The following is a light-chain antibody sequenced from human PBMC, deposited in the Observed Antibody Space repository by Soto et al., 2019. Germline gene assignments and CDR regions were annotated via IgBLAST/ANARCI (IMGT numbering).Light chain of an antibody. CDR1: QSISSW. J-gene: IGKJ1*01. V-gene: IGKV1-5*03. CDR2: KAS. Sequence: DIQMTQSPATRSASLGHRVTIPCRASQSISSWLAWYQQKPGKAPKLLIYKASSLESGVPSRFSGSASGTEFTLTISSLQPDDFATYYCQQYNSLWTFGQGTKVDI. CDR3: QQYNSLWT.